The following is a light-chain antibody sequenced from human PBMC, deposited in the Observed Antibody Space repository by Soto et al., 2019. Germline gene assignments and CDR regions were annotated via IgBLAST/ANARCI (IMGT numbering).Light chain of an antibody. Sequence: TQSPFSLSASVGDRVTITCRASQSISSWLAWYQQKPGQAPRLLTYDASNRATGIPARFSGSGSGTDFTLTISSLEPEDFAVYYCQQRSNWPPITFGQGTRLEI. CDR1: QSISSW. V-gene: IGKV3-11*01. CDR2: DAS. CDR3: QQRSNWPPIT. J-gene: IGKJ5*01.